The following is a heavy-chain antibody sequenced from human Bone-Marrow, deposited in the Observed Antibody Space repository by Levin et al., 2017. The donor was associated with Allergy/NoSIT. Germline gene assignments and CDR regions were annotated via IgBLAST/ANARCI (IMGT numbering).Heavy chain of an antibody. CDR2: ISYDGSNK. V-gene: IGHV3-30*04. CDR3: ARDPQVSYYYYGMDV. Sequence: GGSLRLSCAASGFTFSSYAMHWVHQAPGKGLEWVAVISYDGSNKYYADSVKGRFTISRDNSKNTLYLQMNSLRAEDTAVYYCARDPQVSYYYYGMDVWGQGTTVTVSS. J-gene: IGHJ6*02. D-gene: IGHD4-23*01. CDR1: GFTFSSYA.